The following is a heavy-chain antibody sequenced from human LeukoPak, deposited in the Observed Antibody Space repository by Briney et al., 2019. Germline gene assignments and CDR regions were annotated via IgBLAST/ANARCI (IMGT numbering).Heavy chain of an antibody. V-gene: IGHV4-39*07. CDR1: GDSMSSSSYY. CDR3: ASGPEDTPMITAIINFAY. D-gene: IGHD5-18*01. J-gene: IGHJ4*02. CDR2: INQSGRT. Sequence: SETLSLTCTVSGDSMSSSSYYWGWIRQPPGKGLEWIGEINQSGRTNYSPSLKSRVTISADTSKSQFSLRVTSVTAADTAVYYCASGPEDTPMITAIINFAYWGQGTLVTVSS.